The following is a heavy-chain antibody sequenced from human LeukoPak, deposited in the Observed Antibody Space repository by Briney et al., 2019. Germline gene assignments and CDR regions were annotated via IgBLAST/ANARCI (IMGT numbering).Heavy chain of an antibody. CDR3: ARDEYYGSGSYWNWFDP. CDR1: GFTFSSYW. CDR2: IKQDGSEK. J-gene: IGHJ5*02. D-gene: IGHD3-10*01. V-gene: IGHV3-7*01. Sequence: GGSLRLSCAASGFTFSSYWMSWVRQAPGKGLGWVANIKQDGSEKYYVDSVKGRFIISRDNAKNSLYLQMNSLRAEDTAVYYCARDEYYGSGSYWNWFDPWGQGTLVTVSS.